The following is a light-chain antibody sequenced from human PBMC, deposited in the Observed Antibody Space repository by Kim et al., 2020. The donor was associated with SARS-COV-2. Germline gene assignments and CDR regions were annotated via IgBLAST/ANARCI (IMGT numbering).Light chain of an antibody. Sequence: SVGDRVTTTCWASQDIAKSLAWYQQKPGKVPKVLIYAASTLQSGVPSRFSGSGSGTEFTLTIGSLQTEDVATYYCKKYNSAPWTFGPGTKVDIK. CDR2: AAS. J-gene: IGKJ1*01. CDR1: QDIAKS. V-gene: IGKV1-27*01. CDR3: KKYNSAPWT.